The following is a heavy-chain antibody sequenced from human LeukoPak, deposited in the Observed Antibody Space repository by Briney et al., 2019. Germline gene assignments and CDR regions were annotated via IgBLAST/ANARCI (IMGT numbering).Heavy chain of an antibody. CDR3: AKGNLGYCSGGSCYDPNYDY. CDR1: GFTFSSYA. J-gene: IGHJ4*02. D-gene: IGHD2-15*01. CDR2: ISGSGGST. V-gene: IGHV3-23*01. Sequence: AGGSLRLSCAASGFTFSSYAMSWVRQAPGKGLEWVSAISGSGGSTYYADSVKGRFTISRDNSKNTLYLQMNSLRAEDTAVYYCAKGNLGYCSGGSCYDPNYDYWGQGTLVTVSS.